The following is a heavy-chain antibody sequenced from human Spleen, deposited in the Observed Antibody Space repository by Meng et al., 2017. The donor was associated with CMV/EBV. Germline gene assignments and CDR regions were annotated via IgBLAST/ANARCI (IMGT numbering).Heavy chain of an antibody. D-gene: IGHD3-9*01. V-gene: IGHV5-51*01. CDR2: IYPMDSDT. J-gene: IGHJ4*02. Sequence: LTLASTGSGYIFTSYWIGWVRQMPGKGLEYMGIIYPMDSDTRYRPTFEGRVTITTDKSINTAYLQWSSLKASDTAMYFCARRVILTGSYFFDSWGQGTLVTVSS. CDR1: GYIFTSYW. CDR3: ARRVILTGSYFFDS.